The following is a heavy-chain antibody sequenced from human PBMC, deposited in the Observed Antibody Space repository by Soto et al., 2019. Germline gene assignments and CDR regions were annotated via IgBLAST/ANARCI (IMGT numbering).Heavy chain of an antibody. D-gene: IGHD3-16*01. CDR3: AKDRRAGGNSAFYFDF. CDR1: GFKFSNYA. CDR2: ISATGGGT. J-gene: IGHJ4*02. V-gene: IGHV3-23*01. Sequence: GGSLRLSCAASGFKFSNYAMSWIRQAPGKGLEWVSLISATGGGTYYADSVKGRFTISRDNSHNTLYLQVHSLTAEDTAVYYCAKDRRAGGNSAFYFDFWGQGAQVTVSS.